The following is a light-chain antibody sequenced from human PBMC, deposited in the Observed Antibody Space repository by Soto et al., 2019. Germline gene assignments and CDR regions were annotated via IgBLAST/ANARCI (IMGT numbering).Light chain of an antibody. CDR1: SSDVGGYNY. Sequence: QSALTQPRSVSGSPGQSVTISCTGSSSDVGGYNYVSWYQHHPDKVPKLIIFGVSKRPSGVPDRFSGSKSGNTASLTISGLQAEDEADYYCQSYDSSLRGVFGGGTKLTVL. CDR3: QSYDSSLRGV. V-gene: IGLV2-11*01. CDR2: GVS. J-gene: IGLJ3*02.